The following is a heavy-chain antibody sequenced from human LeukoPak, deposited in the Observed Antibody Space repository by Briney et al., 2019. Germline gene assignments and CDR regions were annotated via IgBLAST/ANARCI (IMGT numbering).Heavy chain of an antibody. CDR3: AKRESSGKYFDY. CDR1: GFTFSTYV. D-gene: IGHD6-19*01. Sequence: GWSLRLSSADAGFTFSTYVMSWVRQAPGKGLEWISTISGGGSSTYYADSVKGRFTISRDNAKNTLYLQMNSLRAGDTAVYYCAKRESSGKYFDYWGQGTLVTVSS. CDR2: ISGGGSST. V-gene: IGHV3-23*01. J-gene: IGHJ4*02.